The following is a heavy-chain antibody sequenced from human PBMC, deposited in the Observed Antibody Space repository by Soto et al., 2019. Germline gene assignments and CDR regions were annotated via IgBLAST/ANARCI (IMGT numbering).Heavy chain of an antibody. CDR2: ISSSSSYI. Sequence: GGSLRLSCAASGFTFSSYSMNWVRQAPGKGLEWVSSISSSSSYIYYADSVKGRFTISRDNAKNSLYLQMNSLRAEDTAVYYCARDIVVVPAAMSPDLGYYYYYYYMDVWGKGTTVTVSS. D-gene: IGHD2-2*01. CDR3: ARDIVVVPAAMSPDLGYYYYYYYMDV. V-gene: IGHV3-21*01. J-gene: IGHJ6*03. CDR1: GFTFSSYS.